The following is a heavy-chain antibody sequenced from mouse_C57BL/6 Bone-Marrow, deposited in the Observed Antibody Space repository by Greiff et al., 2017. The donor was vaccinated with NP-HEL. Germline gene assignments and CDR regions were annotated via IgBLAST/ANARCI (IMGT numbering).Heavy chain of an antibody. J-gene: IGHJ3*01. Sequence: QLWKAGAGPGPPRPSSPLSCKSSGYEFSNYWMNWVKQRPGKGLEWIGQIYPGDGDTNYNGKFKDKATLTADKSSSTAYMQLSRLTSEDSAVYFCARGAYWGQGTLVTVSA. CDR3: ARGAY. CDR2: IYPGDGDT. V-gene: IGHV1-80*01. CDR1: GYEFSNYW.